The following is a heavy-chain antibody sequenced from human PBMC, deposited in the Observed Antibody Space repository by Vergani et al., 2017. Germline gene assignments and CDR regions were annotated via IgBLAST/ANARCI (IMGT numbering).Heavy chain of an antibody. V-gene: IGHV3-7*01. CDR1: GFIFSHYW. CDR3: ARINYYGSSGYSLTRWHNWFDP. CDR2: INQDGSEK. D-gene: IGHD3-22*01. J-gene: IGHJ5*02. Sequence: QLLESGGGLVQPGGSLRLSCAASGFIFSHYWMSWVRQAPGKGLEWVANINQDGSEKYYVDSVKGRFTISRDNAKNSLYLQMNSLRAEDTALYYCARINYYGSSGYSLTRWHNWFDPWGQGTLITFSS.